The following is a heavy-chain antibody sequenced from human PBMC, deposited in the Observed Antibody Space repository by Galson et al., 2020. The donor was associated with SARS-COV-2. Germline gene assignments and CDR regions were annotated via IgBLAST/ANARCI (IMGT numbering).Heavy chain of an antibody. V-gene: IGHV3-21*01. J-gene: IGHJ2*01. CDR3: ARDSDCSGGSCYLHWYFDL. CDR1: GFTFSSYS. CDR2: ISSSSSYI. Sequence: PGGSLRLSCAASGFTFSSYSMNWVRQAPGKGLEWVSSISSSSSYIYYADSVKGRFTISRDNAKNSLYLQMNSLRAEDTAVYYCARDSDCSGGSCYLHWYFDLWGRGTLVTVSS. D-gene: IGHD2-15*01.